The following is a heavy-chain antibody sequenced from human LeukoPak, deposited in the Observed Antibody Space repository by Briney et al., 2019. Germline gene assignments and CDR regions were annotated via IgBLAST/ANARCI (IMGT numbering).Heavy chain of an antibody. V-gene: IGHV4-61*08. J-gene: IGHJ4*02. CDR3: ARGGILGHFGD. Sequence: SETLSLTCTVSGGSISYGGYYWTWIRQHPGKGLEWIGYIYYTGSTNYNPSLKSRVTMSVDMSKNQVSLNLNSVTAADTAVYYCARGGILGHFGDWGQGILVSVSS. CDR2: IYYTGST. CDR1: GGSISYGGYY.